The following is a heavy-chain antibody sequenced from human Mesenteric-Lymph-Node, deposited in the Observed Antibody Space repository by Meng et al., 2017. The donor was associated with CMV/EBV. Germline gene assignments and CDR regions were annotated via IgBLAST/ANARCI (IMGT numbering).Heavy chain of an antibody. V-gene: IGHV3-30*04. Sequence: GESLKISCAASGFTFSSYAMHWVRQAPGKGLEWVAVISYDGSNKYYADSVKGRFTISRDNSKNTLYLQMYSLRAEDTAVYYCAKGGYNNYGYYYYGLDVWGQGTTVTVSS. CDR2: ISYDGSNK. D-gene: IGHD4-11*01. CDR3: AKGGYNNYGYYYYGLDV. J-gene: IGHJ6*02. CDR1: GFTFSSYA.